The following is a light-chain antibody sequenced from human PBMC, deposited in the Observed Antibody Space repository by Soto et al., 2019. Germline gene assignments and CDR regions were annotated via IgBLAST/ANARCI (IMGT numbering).Light chain of an antibody. V-gene: IGLV1-40*01. J-gene: IGLJ2*01. CDR3: QSFDSSLSAVV. CDR1: TSNLGAGYD. Sequence: QSVLTQPPSVSGASGQRVSISCSGSTSNLGAGYDVHWYQHVPGTAPKLLIFVTDNRPSGVPDRFSGSRSGTSASLAITGLQAEDEADYYCQSFDSSLSAVVFGGGTKLTVL. CDR2: VTD.